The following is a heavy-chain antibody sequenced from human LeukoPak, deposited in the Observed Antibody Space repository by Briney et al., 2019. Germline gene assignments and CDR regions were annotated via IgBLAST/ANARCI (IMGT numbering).Heavy chain of an antibody. D-gene: IGHD6-13*01. J-gene: IGHJ5*02. Sequence: SETLSLTCTVSGGSISSYYWSWIRQPAGKGLEWIGRIYTSGSTNYNPSLKSRVTMSVDTSKNQFSLKLSSVTAADTAVYYCARYTYSSSWYPNWFDPWGQGTLVTVSS. CDR1: GGSISSYY. V-gene: IGHV4-4*07. CDR3: ARYTYSSSWYPNWFDP. CDR2: IYTSGST.